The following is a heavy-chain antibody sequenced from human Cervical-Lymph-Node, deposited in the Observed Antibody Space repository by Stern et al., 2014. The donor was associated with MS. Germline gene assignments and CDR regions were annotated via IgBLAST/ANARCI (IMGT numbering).Heavy chain of an antibody. CDR2: IDPADSDT. V-gene: IGHV5-51*01. CDR1: GYSFSNYW. D-gene: IGHD3-16*01. Sequence: VQLVQSGAEVKKPGESLKISCKGSGYSFSNYWIAWVRQMPGKGLEWMGIIDPADSDTRYSPSFQGPVSISADKSISTAYLPWSGLRASDSAMYYCARHGGRQLYYYHGMDVWGQGTTVTVSS. CDR3: ARHGGRQLYYYHGMDV. J-gene: IGHJ6*02.